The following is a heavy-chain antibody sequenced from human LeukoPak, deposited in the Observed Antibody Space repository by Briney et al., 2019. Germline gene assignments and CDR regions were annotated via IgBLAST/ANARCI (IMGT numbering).Heavy chain of an antibody. CDR3: ARDPMASGYSYGSGVDV. D-gene: IGHD5-18*01. V-gene: IGHV4-59*01. CDR2: IYYSGST. J-gene: IGHJ6*04. CDR1: GGSTRSYY. Sequence: KPSETLSLTCTVSGGSTRSYYWSWTRQSPGKGLECIGYIYYSGSTNYNPSLKSRVTISVDTSKNQFSLKLSSVTAADTAVYHCARDPMASGYSYGSGVDVWGKGTTVTISS.